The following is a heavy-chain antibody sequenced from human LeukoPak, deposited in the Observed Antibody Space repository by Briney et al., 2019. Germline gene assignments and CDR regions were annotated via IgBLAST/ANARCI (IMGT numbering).Heavy chain of an antibody. D-gene: IGHD3-10*01. Sequence: GGSLRLSCAASGFTFSSYAMHWVRQAPGKGLEWVAVISYDGSNKYYADSVKGRFTISRDNSKNTLYLQMNSLRAEDTAVYYCAGALYGSGSYYNYYYYGMDVWGKGTTVTVSS. CDR1: GFTFSSYA. CDR3: AGALYGSGSYYNYYYYGMDV. CDR2: ISYDGSNK. V-gene: IGHV3-30*04. J-gene: IGHJ6*04.